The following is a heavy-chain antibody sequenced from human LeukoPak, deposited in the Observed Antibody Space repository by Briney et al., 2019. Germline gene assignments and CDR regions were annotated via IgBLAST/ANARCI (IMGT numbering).Heavy chain of an antibody. D-gene: IGHD3-9*01. CDR1: GFTFSNYA. CDR2: ILGSGGST. Sequence: GGSLRLSCAASGFTFSNYAMSWVRQAPGKGLEWVSAILGSGGSTYYADSVKGRFTVSRDNSKSTLYLQMNSLRAEDTALYYCARWGDYDVLTGYYVPDYWGQGTLVTVSS. CDR3: ARWGDYDVLTGYYVPDY. J-gene: IGHJ4*02. V-gene: IGHV3-23*01.